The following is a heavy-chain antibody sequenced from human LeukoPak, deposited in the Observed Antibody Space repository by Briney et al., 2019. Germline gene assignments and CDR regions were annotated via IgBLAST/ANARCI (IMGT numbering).Heavy chain of an antibody. CDR3: ANIVVVPAASFGAFDI. Sequence: SETLSLTCAVYGGSFSGYYWSWIRQPPGKGLEWIGYIYYSGSTYYNPSLKSRVTISVDTSKNQFSLKLSSVTAADTAVYYCANIVVVPAASFGAFDIWGQGTMVTVSS. J-gene: IGHJ3*02. V-gene: IGHV4-34*09. CDR1: GGSFSGYY. D-gene: IGHD2-2*01. CDR2: IYYSGST.